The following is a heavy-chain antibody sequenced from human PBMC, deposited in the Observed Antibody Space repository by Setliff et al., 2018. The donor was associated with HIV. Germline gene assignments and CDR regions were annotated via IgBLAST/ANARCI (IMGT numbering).Heavy chain of an antibody. D-gene: IGHD3-22*01. Sequence: SETLSLTCSVSGDSISSGSYYWSWIRLPAGKGLEWIGQIHTTGSTNYNPSLESRLTISIDTSKNQFSLKLNSVTATDTAVYYCARGGGGYYYVGAVDIWGQGTVVTVS. CDR3: ARGGGGYYYVGAVDI. V-gene: IGHV4-61*09. J-gene: IGHJ3*02. CDR2: IHTTGST. CDR1: GDSISSGSYY.